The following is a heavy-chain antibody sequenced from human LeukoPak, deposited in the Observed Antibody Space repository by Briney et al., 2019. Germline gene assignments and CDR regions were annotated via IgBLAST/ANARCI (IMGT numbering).Heavy chain of an antibody. CDR3: ASSGYSGYDLLEDYVY. Sequence: GGSLRLSCAASGFTFSSYSMNWVRQAPGKGLEWVSSISSSSSYIYYAGSVKGRFTISRDNAKNSLYLQMNSLRAEDTAVYYCASSGYSGYDLLEDYVYWGQGTLVTVSS. CDR1: GFTFSSYS. CDR2: ISSSSSYI. D-gene: IGHD5-12*01. J-gene: IGHJ4*02. V-gene: IGHV3-21*01.